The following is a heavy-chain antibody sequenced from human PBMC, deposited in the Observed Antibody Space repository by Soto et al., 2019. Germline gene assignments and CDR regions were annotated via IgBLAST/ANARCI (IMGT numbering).Heavy chain of an antibody. CDR2: ISSSGSTI. D-gene: IGHD3-22*01. V-gene: IGHV3-48*03. J-gene: IGHJ4*02. CDR3: ARDSSGSHPDY. CDR1: GFTFSSYE. Sequence: SXSLSCAAPGFTFSSYEMNWVRQAPGKGLEWLSYISSSGSTIHYADSVKGRFTISRDNARNSLYLQMNSLRAEDTAIYYCARDSSGSHPDYWGQGTLVTVSS.